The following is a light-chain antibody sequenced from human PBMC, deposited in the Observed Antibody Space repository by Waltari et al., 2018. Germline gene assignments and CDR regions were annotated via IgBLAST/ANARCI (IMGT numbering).Light chain of an antibody. CDR1: SGHTNYA. CDR3: QAWGTGTKRM. Sequence: QVVLTQSPSASASLGASVKLTCPLSSGHTNYAIAWHQQQPEKGPRFLMILNSDGTHKKGDGIPDRFSGSSSGAERYLTITSLRSEDEADYYCQAWGTGTKRMFGGGTKLTVL. CDR2: LNSDGTH. J-gene: IGLJ3*02. V-gene: IGLV4-69*01.